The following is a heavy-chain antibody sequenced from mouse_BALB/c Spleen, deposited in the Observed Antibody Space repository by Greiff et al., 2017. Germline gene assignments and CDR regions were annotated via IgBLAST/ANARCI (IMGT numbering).Heavy chain of an antibody. CDR2: ISSGGSYT. J-gene: IGHJ3*01. Sequence: EVHLVESGGGLVKPGGSLKLSCAASGFTFSSYAMSWVRQTPEKRLEWVATISSGGSYTYYPDSVKGRFTISRDNAKNTLYLQMSSLRSEDTAMYYCASPDEAFAYWGQGTLVTVSA. CDR1: GFTFSSYA. V-gene: IGHV5-9-3*01. CDR3: ASPDEAFAY.